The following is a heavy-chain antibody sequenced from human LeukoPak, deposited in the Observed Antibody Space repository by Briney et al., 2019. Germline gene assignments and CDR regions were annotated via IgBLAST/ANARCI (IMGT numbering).Heavy chain of an antibody. CDR1: SGSFSGYY. J-gene: IGHJ3*02. Sequence: PSETLSLTCAVYSGSFSGYYWSWIRQPPGKGLEWIGYIYYSGSTNYNPSLKSRVTISVDTSKNQFSLKLSSVTAADTAVYYCARDGADCSSTSCYAFDIWGQGTMVTVSS. CDR2: IYYSGST. CDR3: ARDGADCSSTSCYAFDI. D-gene: IGHD2-2*01. V-gene: IGHV4-59*01.